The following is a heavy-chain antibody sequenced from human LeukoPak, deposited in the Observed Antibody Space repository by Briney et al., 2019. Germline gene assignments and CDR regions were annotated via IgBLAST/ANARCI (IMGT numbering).Heavy chain of an antibody. D-gene: IGHD3-9*01. Sequence: PGGSLRLSCGVSGITLSNYGMSWVRQAPGKGLEWVAGLSGSAGGSNYADSVKGRFTISRDNAKNSLYLQINSLRAEDTAVYYCTRGFDSGYWGQGTLVTVSS. V-gene: IGHV3-23*01. CDR3: TRGFDSGY. CDR2: LSGSAGGS. J-gene: IGHJ4*02. CDR1: GITLSNYG.